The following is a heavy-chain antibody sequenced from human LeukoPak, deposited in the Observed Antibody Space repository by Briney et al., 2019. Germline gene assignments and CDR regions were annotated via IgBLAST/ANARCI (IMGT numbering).Heavy chain of an antibody. Sequence: GGSLRLSCAASGFTFSSYDMHWVRQATGKGLEWVSAIGTAGDPYYPGSVKGRFTISRENAKNSLYLQMNSLRAGDTAVYYCARGSGRITMVRGVIQAAGFDIWGQGTMVTVSS. J-gene: IGHJ3*02. D-gene: IGHD3-10*01. V-gene: IGHV3-13*05. CDR1: GFTFSSYD. CDR2: IGTAGDP. CDR3: ARGSGRITMVRGVIQAAGFDI.